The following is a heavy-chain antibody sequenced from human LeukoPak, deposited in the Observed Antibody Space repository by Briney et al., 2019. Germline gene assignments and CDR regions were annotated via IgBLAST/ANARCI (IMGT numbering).Heavy chain of an antibody. CDR1: GFTLSNYW. D-gene: IGHD5-24*01. CDR2: INHSGST. V-gene: IGHV4-34*01. CDR3: ARLRGGRWLQSYYFDY. J-gene: IGHJ4*02. Sequence: GSLRLSCEASGFTLSNYWMTWVRQAPGKGLEWIGEINHSGSTNYNPSLKSRATISVDTSKNQFSLKLSSVTAADTAVYYCARLRGGRWLQSYYFDYWGQGTLVTVSS.